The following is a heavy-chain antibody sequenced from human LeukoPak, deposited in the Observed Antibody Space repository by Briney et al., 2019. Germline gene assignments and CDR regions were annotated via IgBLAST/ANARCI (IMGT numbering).Heavy chain of an antibody. Sequence: GGSLRLSCAASGFTFRGYSMNWVRQAPGKGLEWVSSISSSSSHIYYADSVKGRFTISRDNAKNSLYLQMNSLRAEDTAVYFCARSDYCGGDCYSSLSNYWGQGTLVTVSS. J-gene: IGHJ4*02. CDR2: ISSSSSHI. CDR1: GFTFRGYS. V-gene: IGHV3-21*01. CDR3: ARSDYCGGDCYSSLSNY. D-gene: IGHD2-21*02.